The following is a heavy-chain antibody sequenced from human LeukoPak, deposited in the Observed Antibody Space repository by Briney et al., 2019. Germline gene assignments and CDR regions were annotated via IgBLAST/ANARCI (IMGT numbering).Heavy chain of an antibody. J-gene: IGHJ4*02. CDR2: IYPGDSDT. CDR3: ARFCDSSGYYYVGLDY. V-gene: IGHV5-51*01. D-gene: IGHD3-22*01. Sequence: GESLKISCKGSGYSFTSYWIGWVRQMPGKGLEWMGIIYPGDSDTRYSPSFQGQVTISADKSISTAYLQWSSLKASDTAMYYCARFCDSSGYYYVGLDYWGQGTLVTVSS. CDR1: GYSFTSYW.